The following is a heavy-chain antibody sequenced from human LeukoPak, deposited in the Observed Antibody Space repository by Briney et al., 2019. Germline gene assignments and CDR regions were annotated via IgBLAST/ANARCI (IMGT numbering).Heavy chain of an antibody. CDR3: AKGSKITTYDYYYYMDV. Sequence: PGGPLRLSCAASGFTFSSYGMSWVRQAPGKGLEWVSAISGSGGSTYYADSVKGRFTISRDNSKNTLYLQMNSLRAEDTAVYYCAKGSKITTYDYYYYMDVWGKGTTVTISS. V-gene: IGHV3-23*01. CDR1: GFTFSSYG. D-gene: IGHD3-22*01. J-gene: IGHJ6*03. CDR2: ISGSGGST.